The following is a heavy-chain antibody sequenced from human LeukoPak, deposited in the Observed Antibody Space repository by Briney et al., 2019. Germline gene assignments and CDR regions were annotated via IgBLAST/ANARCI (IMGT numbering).Heavy chain of an antibody. Sequence: GGSLRLSCAASGFTFSSYEMNWVRQAPGKGLEWVSAISGSGGSTYYADSVKGRFTISRDNSKNTLYLQMNSLRAEDTAVYYCAKSGGNSFYFDYWGQGTLVTVSS. CDR2: ISGSGGST. CDR3: AKSGGNSFYFDY. D-gene: IGHD4-23*01. V-gene: IGHV3-23*01. J-gene: IGHJ4*02. CDR1: GFTFSSYE.